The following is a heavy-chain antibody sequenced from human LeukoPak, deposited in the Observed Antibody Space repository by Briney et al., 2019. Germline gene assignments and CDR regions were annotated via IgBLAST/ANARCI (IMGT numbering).Heavy chain of an antibody. J-gene: IGHJ4*02. V-gene: IGHV4-4*09. CDR3: ARRYYDSSGYYYFDY. CDR1: GGSISSYY. D-gene: IGHD3-22*01. CDR2: IYTSGST. Sequence: SETLSLTCTVSGGSISSYYWSWIRQPPGKGLEWIGYIYTSGSTNYNPSLKSRVTISVDTSKNQFPLKLSSVTAADTAVYYCARRYYDSSGYYYFDYWGQGTLVTVSS.